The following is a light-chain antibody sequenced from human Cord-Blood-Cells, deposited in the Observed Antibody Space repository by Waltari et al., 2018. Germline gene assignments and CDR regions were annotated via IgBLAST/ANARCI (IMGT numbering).Light chain of an antibody. CDR1: QSISSW. V-gene: IGKV1-5*03. CDR2: KAS. J-gene: IGKJ1*01. CDR3: QQYNSYSHVT. Sequence: DIQMTQSPSTLSAPVGDRVTITCRASQSISSWLAWYHQKPGKAPKLLIYKASSLETGVPSRFSGSGSGTEFTLTISSLQPDDFATYYCQQYNSYSHVTFGQGTKVEIK.